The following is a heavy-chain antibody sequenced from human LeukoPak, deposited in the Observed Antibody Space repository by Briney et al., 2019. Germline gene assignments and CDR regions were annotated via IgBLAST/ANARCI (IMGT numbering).Heavy chain of an antibody. V-gene: IGHV3-74*01. CDR1: GFTFSSYW. Sequence: GGSLRLSCVASGFTFSSYWMHWVRQAPEKGLVWVSRINSDGSSTSYADSVKGRFTISRDNAKNTLYLQMNSLRAEDTAVYYCARDVRSHLDYWGQGTLVTVSS. J-gene: IGHJ4*02. CDR2: INSDGSST. CDR3: ARDVRSHLDY.